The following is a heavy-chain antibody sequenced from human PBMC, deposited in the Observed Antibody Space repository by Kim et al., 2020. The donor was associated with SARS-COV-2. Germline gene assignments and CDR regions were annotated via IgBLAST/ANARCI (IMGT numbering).Heavy chain of an antibody. CDR3: ATSRGYLDP. J-gene: IGHJ5*02. CDR1: GGSFSGYY. Sequence: SETLSLTCAVYGGSFSGYYWSWIRQPPGKGLEWIGEINHSGSTNYNPSLKSRVTISVDTSKNHFSLKLSSVTAADTAVYYCATSRGYLDPWGQGTLVTVSS. V-gene: IGHV4-34*01. CDR2: INHSGST. D-gene: IGHD6-13*01.